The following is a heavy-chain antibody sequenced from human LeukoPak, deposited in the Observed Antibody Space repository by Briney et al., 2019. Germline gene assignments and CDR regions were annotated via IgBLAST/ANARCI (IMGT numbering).Heavy chain of an antibody. Sequence: GGSLRLSCAASGFTFSHFWMSWVRQAPGKGLEWVAVISYDGSNKYYADSVKGRFTISRDNSKNTLYLQMNSLRAEDTAVYYCARALGYCTNGVCYGDAFDIWGQGTMVTVSS. D-gene: IGHD2-8*01. CDR3: ARALGYCTNGVCYGDAFDI. V-gene: IGHV3-30-3*01. J-gene: IGHJ3*02. CDR1: GFTFSHFW. CDR2: ISYDGSNK.